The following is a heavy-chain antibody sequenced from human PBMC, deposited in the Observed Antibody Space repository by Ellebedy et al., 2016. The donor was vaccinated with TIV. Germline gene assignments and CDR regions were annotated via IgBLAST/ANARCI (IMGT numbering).Heavy chain of an antibody. CDR3: ARGQGRRKATDF. CDR2: INHSGST. J-gene: IGHJ4*02. D-gene: IGHD5-12*01. V-gene: IGHV4-34*01. CDR1: GESFSGYY. Sequence: SETLSLXXAVYGESFSGYYWSWIRQPPGRGLEWIGEINHSGSTSYNPPLKSRATISVDTSKNQFSLKLSSVTAADTAVYYCARGQGRRKATDFWGQGTLVTVSS.